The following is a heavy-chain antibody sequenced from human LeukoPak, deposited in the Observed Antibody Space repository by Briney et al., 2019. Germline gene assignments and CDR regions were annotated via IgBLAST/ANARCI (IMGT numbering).Heavy chain of an antibody. V-gene: IGHV3-7*01. CDR2: IKQDGSEK. J-gene: IGHJ4*02. CDR1: GFTFSSNW. CDR3: ARGRGPDY. Sequence: GGSLRLSCAASGFTFSSNWMSWVRQAPGKGLEWVANIKQDGSEKYYVDSVKGRFTISRDNAKNSVYLQMNSLRAEDTAVYYCARGRGPDYWGQGTLVTVSS.